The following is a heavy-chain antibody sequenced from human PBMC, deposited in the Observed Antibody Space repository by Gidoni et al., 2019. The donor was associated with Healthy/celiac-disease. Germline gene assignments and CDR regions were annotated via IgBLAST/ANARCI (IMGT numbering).Heavy chain of an antibody. Sequence: QVQLVESGGGLVKPGVSLRLSCAASGFTFSDYYMSWIRQAPGKGLEWVSYIRSSSSYTNYADSVKGRFTISRDNAKNSLYLQMNSLRAEDTAVYYCASRGPHYYGSGSYSFDYWGQGTLVTVSS. J-gene: IGHJ4*02. D-gene: IGHD3-10*01. CDR1: GFTFSDYY. V-gene: IGHV3-11*05. CDR3: ASRGPHYYGSGSYSFDY. CDR2: IRSSSSYT.